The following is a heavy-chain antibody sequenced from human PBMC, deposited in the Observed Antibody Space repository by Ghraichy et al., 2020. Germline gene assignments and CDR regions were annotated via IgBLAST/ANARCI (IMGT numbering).Heavy chain of an antibody. V-gene: IGHV3-66*01. D-gene: IGHD3-9*01. CDR2: IYSGGST. Sequence: GGSLRLSCAASGFTVSSNYMSWVRQAPGKGLEWVSVIYSGGSTYYADSVKGRFTISRDNSKNTLYLQMNSLRAEDTAVYYCASPRVSGGYYDILTGYYTDYYGMDVWGQGTTVTVSS. CDR1: GFTVSSNY. CDR3: ASPRVSGGYYDILTGYYTDYYGMDV. J-gene: IGHJ6*02.